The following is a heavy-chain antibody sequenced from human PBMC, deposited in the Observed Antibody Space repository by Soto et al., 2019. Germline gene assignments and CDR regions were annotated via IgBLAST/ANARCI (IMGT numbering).Heavy chain of an antibody. V-gene: IGHV1-69*06. J-gene: IGHJ4*02. CDR2: IIPLYGTV. Sequence: QAHLAQSGAEVKKPGSSVTVSCKASGGTFNSYGISWVRQAPGQGLDWMGVIIPLYGTVNYAQKFQGRVSITADKSTSTAYMDLNSLRSDDTAVYYCARVRVIRGVIPSHFGLWGQGTQVTASS. D-gene: IGHD3-10*01. CDR1: GGTFNSYG. CDR3: ARVRVIRGVIPSHFGL.